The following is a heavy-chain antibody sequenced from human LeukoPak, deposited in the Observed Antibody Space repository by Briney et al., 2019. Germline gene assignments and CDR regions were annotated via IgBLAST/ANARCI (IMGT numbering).Heavy chain of an antibody. CDR1: GGTFSSYA. D-gene: IGHD6-13*01. V-gene: IGHV1-69*13. CDR2: IIPIFGTA. CDR3: WVCPSSFYFDY. Sequence: ASVKVSCKASGGTFSSYAISWVRQAPGQGLEWMGGIIPIFGTANYAQKFQGRVTITADESTSTAYMELSSLRSEDTAVYYCWVCPSSFYFDYWGQGTLVTVSS. J-gene: IGHJ4*02.